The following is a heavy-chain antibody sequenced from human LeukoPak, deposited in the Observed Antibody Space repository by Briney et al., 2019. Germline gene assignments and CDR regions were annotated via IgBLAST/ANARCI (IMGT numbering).Heavy chain of an antibody. CDR1: GFTISHYW. CDR3: TKDPLDY. CDR2: ISGSAGGT. V-gene: IGHV3-23*01. J-gene: IGHJ4*02. Sequence: GGSLRLSCAASGFTISHYWMSWVRQAPGKGLEWVSGISGSAGGTFYSDSVRGRFTISRDSPKNTLYLQMNSLRVEDTAVYYCTKDPLDYWGQGTLVTVSS.